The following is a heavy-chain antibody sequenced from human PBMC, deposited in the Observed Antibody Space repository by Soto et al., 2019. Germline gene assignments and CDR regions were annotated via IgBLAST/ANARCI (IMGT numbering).Heavy chain of an antibody. D-gene: IGHD3-9*01. CDR3: ARHRRGHYDILTGYYPYYYYGMDV. V-gene: IGHV4-39*01. CDR1: GGSISSSSYY. Sequence: SETLSLTCTVSGGSISSSSYYWGWIRHPPGKGLEWIGSIYYSGSTYYNPSLKSRVTISVDTSKNQFSLKLSSVTAADTAVYYCARHRRGHYDILTGYYPYYYYGMDVWGQGTTVTVSS. J-gene: IGHJ6*02. CDR2: IYYSGST.